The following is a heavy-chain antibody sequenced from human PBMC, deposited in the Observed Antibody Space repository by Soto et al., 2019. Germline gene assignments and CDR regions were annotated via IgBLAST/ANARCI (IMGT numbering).Heavy chain of an antibody. V-gene: IGHV3-30-3*01. Sequence: PGGSLRLSCAASGFTFSSYAMHWVRQAPGKGLEWVAVISYDGSNKYYADSVKGRFTISRDNSKNTLYLQMNSLRAEDTAVYYCARAPFSPALVRPHYFDYWGQGTLVTVSS. CDR3: ARAPFSPALVRPHYFDY. CDR1: GFTFSSYA. CDR2: ISYDGSNK. D-gene: IGHD6-13*01. J-gene: IGHJ4*02.